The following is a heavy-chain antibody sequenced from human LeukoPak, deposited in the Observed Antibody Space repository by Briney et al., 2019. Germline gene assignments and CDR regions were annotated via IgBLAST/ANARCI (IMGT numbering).Heavy chain of an antibody. CDR1: GFSFSDCA. CDR2: ISGSAGST. V-gene: IGHV3-23*01. J-gene: IGHJ4*02. CDR3: TKGMATIRRHIDS. D-gene: IGHD5-24*01. Sequence: GGSLRLSCAASGFSFSDCAMSWVRQAPGRGLEWVSSISGSAGSTYYADSMKGRFTISRDNPKNTLHLEMNSQRAEDTAIYYCTKGMATIRRHIDSWGQGTLVTVSS.